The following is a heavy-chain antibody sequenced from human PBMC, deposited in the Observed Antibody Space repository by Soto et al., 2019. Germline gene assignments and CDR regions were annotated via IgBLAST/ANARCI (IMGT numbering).Heavy chain of an antibody. CDR2: IIPIFGTA. CDR3: ARENYYDSSGFAFDI. CDR1: GGTFIIYA. J-gene: IGHJ3*02. D-gene: IGHD3-22*01. V-gene: IGHV1-69*13. Sequence: VKGTYKASGGTFIIYAIGWVRQAPGQGLEWMGGIIPIFGTANYAQKFQGRVTITADESTSTAYMELSSLRSEDTAVYYCARENYYDSSGFAFDIWGQVSMVTVSS.